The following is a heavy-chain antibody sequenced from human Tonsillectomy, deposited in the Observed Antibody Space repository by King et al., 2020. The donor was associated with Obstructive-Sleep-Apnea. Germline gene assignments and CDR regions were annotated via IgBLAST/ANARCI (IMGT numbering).Heavy chain of an antibody. D-gene: IGHD3-10*01. CDR2: IKSDGSST. Sequence: VQLVESGGGLVQPGGSLRLSCAASGFTFSSYWMNWVRQAPGKGLVWVSRIKSDGSSTYYADSVKGRFTISRDNAKNTLYMQMNSLRAEDTAVYYCARAGKGGFGYWGQGTLVTVSP. V-gene: IGHV3-74*01. CDR3: ARAGKGGFGY. J-gene: IGHJ4*02. CDR1: GFTFSSYW.